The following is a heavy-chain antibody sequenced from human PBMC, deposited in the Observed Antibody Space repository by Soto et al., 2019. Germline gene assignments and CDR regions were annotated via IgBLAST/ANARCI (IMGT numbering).Heavy chain of an antibody. CDR3: AKRRGAGGHFDY. CDR2: VSIGGST. Sequence: DVQLLESGGGLVQPEGSLRLSCAASGFTFSSYAMGWVRQGPGKGLEWVAVVSIGGSTHYADPVRGRFTISGDNSKNPLSLQMNSLTAEDTAVYFCAKRRGAGGHFDYWGQGALVTVSS. CDR1: GFTFSSYA. D-gene: IGHD2-15*01. J-gene: IGHJ4*02. V-gene: IGHV3-23*01.